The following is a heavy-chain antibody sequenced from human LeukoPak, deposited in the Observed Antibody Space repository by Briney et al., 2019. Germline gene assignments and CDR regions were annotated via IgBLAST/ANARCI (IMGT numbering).Heavy chain of an antibody. J-gene: IGHJ4*02. CDR2: IKQDGSEK. D-gene: IGHD1-26*01. CDR3: ARDRLKWEMATGFDY. Sequence: GESLRLSCAASGFTFSSYWMSWVRQAPGKGLEWVANIKQDGSEKYYVDSVKGRFTISRDNAKNSLYLQMNSLRAEDTAVYYCARDRLKWEMATGFDYWGQGTLVTVSS. V-gene: IGHV3-7*01. CDR1: GFTFSSYW.